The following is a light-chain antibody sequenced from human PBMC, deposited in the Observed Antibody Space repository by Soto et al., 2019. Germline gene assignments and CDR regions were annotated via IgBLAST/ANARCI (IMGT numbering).Light chain of an antibody. CDR1: QSVSTY. V-gene: IGKV3-15*01. CDR3: QQYNKWPPWT. Sequence: EMVMTQSPSTLSVSPGESATLSCRASQSVSTYLAWYQQKPGQAPRLLIYAASTRATGIPVRFSGSGSGTEFTLTISSLQSEDFAVYYCQQYNKWPPWTFGQGTKVEIK. CDR2: AAS. J-gene: IGKJ1*01.